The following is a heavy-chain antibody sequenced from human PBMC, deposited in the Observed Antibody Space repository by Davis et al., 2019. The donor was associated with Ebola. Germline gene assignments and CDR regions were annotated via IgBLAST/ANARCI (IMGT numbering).Heavy chain of an antibody. Sequence: ASVPVSCKASRYTFTRYGISWVRQAPGQGLEWMGWFSAYNGNTNYAQKLQGRVTMTTDTSTSTAYMELRSLRSDDTAVYYCARDRGSYPFDYWGQGTLVTVSS. D-gene: IGHD1-26*01. CDR2: FSAYNGNT. V-gene: IGHV1-18*01. CDR1: RYTFTRYG. CDR3: ARDRGSYPFDY. J-gene: IGHJ4*02.